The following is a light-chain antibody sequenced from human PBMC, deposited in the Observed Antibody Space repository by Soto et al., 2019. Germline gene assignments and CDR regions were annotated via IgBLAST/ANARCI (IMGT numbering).Light chain of an antibody. CDR2: DAS. CDR1: QSISSW. J-gene: IGKJ2*01. V-gene: IGKV1-5*01. CDR3: QQYNSYSVYT. Sequence: DIQMTQSPSTLSASVGDRVTITCRASQSISSWLAWYQQKPGKAPKLLIYDASSLESGVPSRLSGSGSGTEFTPTTSSLQPDDFATNYCQQYNSYSVYTFSPGTTLEIK.